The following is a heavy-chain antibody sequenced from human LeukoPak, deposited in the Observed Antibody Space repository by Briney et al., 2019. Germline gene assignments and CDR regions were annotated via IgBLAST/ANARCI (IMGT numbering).Heavy chain of an antibody. D-gene: IGHD1-26*01. CDR1: GGTFSNYA. V-gene: IGHV1-69*06. Sequence: SVKVSCKASGGTFSNYAISWVRQAPGQGLEWMGGIIPIFGTANYAQKFRGRVTITADKSTRTAYMELSSLRSEDTAVYYCARGYSGYHDAFHIWGQGTMVTVSS. CDR3: ARGYSGYHDAFHI. J-gene: IGHJ3*02. CDR2: IIPIFGTA.